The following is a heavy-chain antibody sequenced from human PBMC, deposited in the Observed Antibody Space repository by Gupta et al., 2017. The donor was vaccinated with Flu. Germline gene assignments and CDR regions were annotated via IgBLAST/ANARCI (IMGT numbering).Heavy chain of an antibody. J-gene: IGHJ4*02. D-gene: IGHD5-18*01. V-gene: IGHV1-46*01. CDR2: INPNGGST. Sequence: QVQVVQSGAGVKKPGASVKLSCKASGYSFTDYYIHWLRQAPGQGLQWMGIINPNGGSTNYAQKFQGRVAMTTDTSTSTVYMELSSLRPEDTALYYCARGMPGYTFGYNYFQYWGQGALVTVSS. CDR1: GYSFTDYY. CDR3: ARGMPGYTFGYNYFQY.